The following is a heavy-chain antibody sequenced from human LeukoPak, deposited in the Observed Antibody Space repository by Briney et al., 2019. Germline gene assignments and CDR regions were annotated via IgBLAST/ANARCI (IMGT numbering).Heavy chain of an antibody. CDR2: INADGDA. CDR3: ARDRPGRQAWVEFDL. D-gene: IGHD3-10*01. J-gene: IGHJ5*02. Sequence: PGGSLRLSCTISGFTVVNTLMDWVRQAPGKGPEWVALINADGDAVYADSAKGRFTISRDTSRNMLYLQMNTLRPEDSAIYYCARDRPGRQAWVEFDLWGQGTLVTVSS. CDR1: GFTVVNTL. V-gene: IGHV3-53*05.